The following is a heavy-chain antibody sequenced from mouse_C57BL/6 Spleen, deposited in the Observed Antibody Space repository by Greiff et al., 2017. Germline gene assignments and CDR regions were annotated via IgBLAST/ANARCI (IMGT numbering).Heavy chain of an antibody. CDR2: IHPNSGST. J-gene: IGHJ4*01. CDR3: ARYDYGSSYYAMDY. CDR1: GYTFTSYW. Sequence: QVQLQQPGAELVKPGASVKLSCKASGYTFTSYWMHWVKQRPGQGLEWIGMIHPNSGSTNYNEKFKSKATLTVDKSSSTAYMQLSSLTSEDSAVYGCARYDYGSSYYAMDYWGQGTSVTVSS. V-gene: IGHV1-64*01. D-gene: IGHD1-1*01.